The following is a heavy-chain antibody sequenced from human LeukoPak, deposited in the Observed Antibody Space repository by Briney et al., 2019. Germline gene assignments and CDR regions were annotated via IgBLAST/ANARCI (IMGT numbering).Heavy chain of an antibody. CDR1: GLTFSIYA. CDR3: ATDRASKGEQWLGYLSF. D-gene: IGHD6-19*01. V-gene: IGHV3-30*03. CDR2: ISSDGSNE. Sequence: PGGSLRLSCAAPGLTFSIYAMNWFPRAPGKGREWVTVISSDGSNEYYADSMKGRFTISRDNSKNTLYLQMNSLRTEDTAVYYCATDRASKGEQWLGYLSFWGQGTLVAVSS. J-gene: IGHJ4*02.